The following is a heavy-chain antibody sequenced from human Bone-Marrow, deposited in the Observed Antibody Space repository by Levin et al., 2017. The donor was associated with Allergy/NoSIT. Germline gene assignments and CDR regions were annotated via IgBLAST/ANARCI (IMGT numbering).Heavy chain of an antibody. CDR1: GFTFSSYW. CDR2: IKQDGSEK. J-gene: IGHJ6*02. Sequence: QPGGSLRLSCAASGFTFSSYWMSWVRQAPGKGLEWVANIKQDGSEKYYVDSVKGRFTISRDNAKNSLYLQMNSLRAEDTAVYYCARVRCSGGSCYKYYYYGMDGWGQGTTVTVSS. D-gene: IGHD2-15*01. CDR3: ARVRCSGGSCYKYYYYGMDG. V-gene: IGHV3-7*01.